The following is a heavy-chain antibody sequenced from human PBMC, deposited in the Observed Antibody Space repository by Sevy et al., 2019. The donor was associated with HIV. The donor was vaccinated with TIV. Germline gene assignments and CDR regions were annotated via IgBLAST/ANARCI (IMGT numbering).Heavy chain of an antibody. CDR3: AKGYCSGGSCPRDYYYYGMDV. V-gene: IGHV3-23*01. D-gene: IGHD2-15*01. CDR2: ISGSGRST. CDR1: GFTVTRYA. Sequence: GGSLRLSCAASGFTVTRYAMNWVRQAPGKGLDWVSSISGSGRSTYYADSVEGRLTISRDNSKNTLSLQMNSLRADDTAVYYCAKGYCSGGSCPRDYYYYGMDVWGQGTTVTVSS. J-gene: IGHJ6*02.